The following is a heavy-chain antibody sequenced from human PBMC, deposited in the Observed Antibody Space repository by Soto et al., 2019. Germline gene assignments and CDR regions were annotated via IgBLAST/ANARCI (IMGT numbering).Heavy chain of an antibody. CDR1: GGSISSYY. CDR2: IYYSGST. Sequence: SETLSLTCTVSGGSISSYYWSWIRQHPGKGLEWIGYIYYSGSTNYNPSLKSRVTISVDTSKNQFSLKLSSVTAADTAVYYCARGLTYYYDSSGFDYWGQGTLVTVSS. CDR3: ARGLTYYYDSSGFDY. D-gene: IGHD3-22*01. J-gene: IGHJ4*02. V-gene: IGHV4-59*01.